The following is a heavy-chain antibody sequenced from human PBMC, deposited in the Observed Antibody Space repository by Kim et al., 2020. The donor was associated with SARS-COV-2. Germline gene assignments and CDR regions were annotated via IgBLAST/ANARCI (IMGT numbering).Heavy chain of an antibody. J-gene: IGHJ5*02. CDR3: ARGHVSVTMILVVTGWYNWFDA. CDR2: IDHSGST. V-gene: IGHV4-34*01. D-gene: IGHD3-22*01. Sequence: SETLSLTCAVYGGSFSGYYWSWIRQPPGKGLEWIGEIDHSGSTNYNPSLKSRVTISIDTSKNQFSLKLNSVTAADTAVYFCARGHVSVTMILVVTGWYNWFDAWGQGTLVTVSS. CDR1: GGSFSGYY.